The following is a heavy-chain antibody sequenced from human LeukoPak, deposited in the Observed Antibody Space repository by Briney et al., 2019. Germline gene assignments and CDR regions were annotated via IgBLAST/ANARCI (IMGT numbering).Heavy chain of an antibody. V-gene: IGHV3-15*01. Sequence: PGGSLRLSCVGSGFTISNYWMHWVRQTPGKGLEWVGRIKIKAHGGTTDYAAPVTGRFTISRDDSKNTLYLEMNSLKTEDTGVYYCTTDHQQWLFDYWGQGTLVTVSS. J-gene: IGHJ4*02. CDR1: GFTISNYW. CDR2: IKIKAHGGTT. CDR3: TTDHQQWLFDY. D-gene: IGHD6-19*01.